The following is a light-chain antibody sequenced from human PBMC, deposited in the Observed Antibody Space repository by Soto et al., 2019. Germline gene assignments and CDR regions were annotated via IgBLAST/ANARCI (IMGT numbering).Light chain of an antibody. V-gene: IGKV1-39*01. Sequence: DVQMTQSPSSLSASVGDRVTITCRASQSIYTYLHWYRQRPGSAPNLLVFAASALHSGVPSRFSGSGSGTNFTLTISNLQSEDFATYYCQQSYSSPVTFGGGTKVEIK. CDR2: AAS. J-gene: IGKJ4*01. CDR3: QQSYSSPVT. CDR1: QSIYTY.